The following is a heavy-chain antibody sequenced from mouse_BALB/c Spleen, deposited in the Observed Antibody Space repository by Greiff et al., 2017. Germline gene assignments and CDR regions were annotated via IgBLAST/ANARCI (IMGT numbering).Heavy chain of an antibody. V-gene: IGHV5-6-4*01. CDR1: GFTFSSYT. D-gene: IGHD2-2*01. CDR2: ISSGGSYT. Sequence: EVQLVESGGGLVKPGGSLKLSCAASGFTFSSYTMSWVRQTPEKRLEWVATISSGGSYTYYPDSVKGRFTISRDNAKNTLYLQMSSLKSEDTAMYYCTREDWFYAMDYWGQGTSVTVSS. CDR3: TREDWFYAMDY. J-gene: IGHJ4*01.